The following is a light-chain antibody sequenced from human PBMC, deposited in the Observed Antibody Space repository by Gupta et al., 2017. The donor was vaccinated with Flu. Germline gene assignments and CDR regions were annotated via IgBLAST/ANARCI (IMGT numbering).Light chain of an antibody. CDR1: QRISRY. CDR3: QHRDSTPIT. V-gene: IGKV1-39*01. CDR2: AAS. Sequence: PSSLSASLGDRVTITCRASQRISRYLNWYQQKPGKAPKLLIYAASRVKSGVPSRFSGSGSGTDFTLTISKRQPEDFAAYCCQHRDSTPITFGQGTKLDIK. J-gene: IGKJ2*01.